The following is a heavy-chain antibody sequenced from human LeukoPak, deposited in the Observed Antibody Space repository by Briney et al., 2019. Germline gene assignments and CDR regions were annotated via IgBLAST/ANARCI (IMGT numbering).Heavy chain of an antibody. Sequence: SETLSLTCAVYGGSFSGYYWSWIRQPPGKGLEWIGEINHSGSTNYNPSLKSRVTISVGTSKDQFSLKLSSVTAADTAVYYCARASLVLDYDYWGQGTLVTVSS. CDR2: INHSGST. D-gene: IGHD2-15*01. V-gene: IGHV4-34*01. CDR3: ARASLVLDYDY. CDR1: GGSFSGYY. J-gene: IGHJ4*02.